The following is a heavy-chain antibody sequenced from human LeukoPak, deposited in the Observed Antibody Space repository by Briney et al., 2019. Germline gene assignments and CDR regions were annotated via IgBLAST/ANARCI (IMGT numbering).Heavy chain of an antibody. Sequence: SETLSLTCTVSGGSISSSSYYWGWIRQPPGKGLEWIGSIYYSGSTYYNPSLKSRVTIAVDTSKNQFSLKLSSVTTADTAVYYCARHWSVGWERVFDYWGQGTLVTVSS. V-gene: IGHV4-39*01. D-gene: IGHD1-26*01. J-gene: IGHJ4*02. CDR2: IYYSGST. CDR3: ARHWSVGWERVFDY. CDR1: GGSISSSSYY.